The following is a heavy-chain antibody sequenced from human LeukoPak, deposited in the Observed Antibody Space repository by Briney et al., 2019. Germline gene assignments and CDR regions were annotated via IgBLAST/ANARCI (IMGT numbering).Heavy chain of an antibody. CDR2: IYYSGST. V-gene: IGHV4-39*01. Sequence: PSETLSLTCTVSGGSISSSSYYWGWIRQPPGKGLEWIGRIYYSGSTCYNPSLKSRVTISVDTSKNQFSLKLSSVTAADTAVYYCARHLDSSGVTGYFDYWGQGTLVTVSS. CDR1: GGSISSSSYY. CDR3: ARHLDSSGVTGYFDY. D-gene: IGHD6-19*01. J-gene: IGHJ4*02.